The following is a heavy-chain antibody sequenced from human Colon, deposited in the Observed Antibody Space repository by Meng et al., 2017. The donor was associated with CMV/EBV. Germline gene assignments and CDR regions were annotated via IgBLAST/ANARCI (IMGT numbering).Heavy chain of an antibody. CDR2: IYDTGTR. CDR1: GFSVSRNY. CDR3: ARNRLECGGDCYFADS. D-gene: IGHD2-21*02. Sequence: GGSLRLSCAASGFSVSRNYISWVRQRPGQGLEWLSVIYDTGTRHNADSVKGRFTVSRDESKNTVFLQMNNLRAEDTAVYYCARNRLECGGDCYFADSWGQGTLVTVSS. V-gene: IGHV3-66*01. J-gene: IGHJ4*02.